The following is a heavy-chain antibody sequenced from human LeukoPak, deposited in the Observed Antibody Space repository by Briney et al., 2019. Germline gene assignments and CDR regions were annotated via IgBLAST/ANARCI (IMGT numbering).Heavy chain of an antibody. CDR2: ISWNGASI. CDR3: ATYRQVLLPFES. D-gene: IGHD2-8*02. Sequence: GGSLRLSCAASGFTFDDYTMHWVRQAPGKGLEWVSSISWNGASIDYADSVKGRFTASRDNAKNSLYLQMNSLRAEDTAIYYCATYRQVLLPFESWGQGTLVTVSS. J-gene: IGHJ4*02. V-gene: IGHV3-9*01. CDR1: GFTFDDYT.